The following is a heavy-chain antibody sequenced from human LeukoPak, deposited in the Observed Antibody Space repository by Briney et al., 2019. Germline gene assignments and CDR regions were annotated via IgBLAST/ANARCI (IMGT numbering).Heavy chain of an antibody. V-gene: IGHV3-21*01. J-gene: IGHJ4*02. Sequence: GGSLRLSCAASGFTFSSYSMNWVRQAPGKGLEWVSSISSSSSYIYYADSVKGRFTISRDNAKNSLYLQMNSLRAEDTAVYYCARDRDGYNRLDYWGQGNLVTVSS. D-gene: IGHD5-24*01. CDR3: ARDRDGYNRLDY. CDR1: GFTFSSYS. CDR2: ISSSSSYI.